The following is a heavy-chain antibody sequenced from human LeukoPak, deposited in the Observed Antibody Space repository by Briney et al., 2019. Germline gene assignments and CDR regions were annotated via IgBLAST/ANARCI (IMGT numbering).Heavy chain of an antibody. D-gene: IGHD2-21*02. V-gene: IGHV1-18*01. J-gene: IGHJ6*02. CDR2: ISAYNGNT. CDR1: GYTFTSYG. Sequence: ASVKVSCKASGYTFTSYGISWVRQAPGQGREWMGWISAYNGNTNYAQKLQGRVTMTTDTSTSTAYMELRSLRSDDTAVYYCARGDSGVVVTTYYYYYGMDVWGQGTTVTVS. CDR3: ARGDSGVVVTTYYYYYGMDV.